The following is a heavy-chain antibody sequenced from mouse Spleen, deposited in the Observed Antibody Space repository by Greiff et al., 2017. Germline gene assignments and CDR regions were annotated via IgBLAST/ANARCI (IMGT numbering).Heavy chain of an antibody. CDR3: AKGLLLDY. V-gene: IGHV5-17*01. J-gene: IGHJ2*01. D-gene: IGHD2-3*01. CDR2: ISSGSSTI. Sequence: VKLVESGGGLVKPGGSLKLSCAASGFTFSDYGMHWVRQAPEKGLEWVAYISSGSSTIYYADTVKGRFTISRDNAKNTLFLQMTSLRSEDTAMYYCAKGLLLDYWGQGTTLTVSS. CDR1: GFTFSDYG.